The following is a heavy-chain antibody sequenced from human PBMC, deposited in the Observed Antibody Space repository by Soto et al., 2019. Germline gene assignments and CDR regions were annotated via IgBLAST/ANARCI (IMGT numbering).Heavy chain of an antibody. CDR2: ISAYNGNT. J-gene: IGHJ3*02. D-gene: IGHD2-15*01. CDR1: GYTFTSFG. Sequence: QVQLVQSGAEVKKPGASVKVSCKASGYTFTSFGISWVRQAPVQGLEWMGWISAYNGNTNYAENLQGRVTMTTDTSTSTAYMELRSLRSDDAAVYYCARDHRGGTDAFDIWGQGTMVTVSS. CDR3: ARDHRGGTDAFDI. V-gene: IGHV1-18*01.